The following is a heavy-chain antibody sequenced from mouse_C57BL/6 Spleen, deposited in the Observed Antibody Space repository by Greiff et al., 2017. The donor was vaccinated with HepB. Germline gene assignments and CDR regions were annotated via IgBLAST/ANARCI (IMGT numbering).Heavy chain of an antibody. Sequence: EVQLQQSGPELVKPGASVKISCKASGYTFTDYYMNWVKQSHGKSLEWIGDINPNNGGTSYNQKFKGKATLTVDKSSSTAYMELRSLTSEDSAVYYCARERGYGSSLPFDYWGQGTTLTVSS. CDR1: GYTFTDYY. D-gene: IGHD1-1*01. CDR3: ARERGYGSSLPFDY. CDR2: INPNNGGT. V-gene: IGHV1-26*01. J-gene: IGHJ2*01.